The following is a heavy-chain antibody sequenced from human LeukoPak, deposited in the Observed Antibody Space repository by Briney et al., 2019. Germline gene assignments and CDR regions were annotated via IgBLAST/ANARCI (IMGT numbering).Heavy chain of an antibody. D-gene: IGHD2-15*01. CDR2: ITASGDRT. V-gene: IGHV3-23*01. J-gene: IGHJ4*02. CDR1: GFSFSSHG. Sequence: GGTLRLSCAASGFSFSSHGMSWVRQAPGMGLEWVSGITASGDRTFYGDSVRGRFTMSRDNSKNTVYLQMNSLRVDDTAVYYCARRDIVVVVSASDYWGQGTLVTVSS. CDR3: ARRDIVVVVSASDY.